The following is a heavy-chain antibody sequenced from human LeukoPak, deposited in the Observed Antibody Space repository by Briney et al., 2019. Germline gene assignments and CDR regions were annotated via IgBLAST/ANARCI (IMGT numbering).Heavy chain of an antibody. CDR2: ISYDGSNK. J-gene: IGHJ4*02. CDR3: ARSPPRTTRDNSWSFDY. V-gene: IGHV3-30-3*01. Sequence: GGSLRLSCAASGFTFSSCAMHWVRQAPGKGLEWVAVISYDGSNKYYADSVKGRFTISRDNSKNTLYLQMNSLRAEDTAVYYCARSPPRTTRDNSWSFDYWGQGTLVTVSS. CDR1: GFTFSSCA. D-gene: IGHD1-1*01.